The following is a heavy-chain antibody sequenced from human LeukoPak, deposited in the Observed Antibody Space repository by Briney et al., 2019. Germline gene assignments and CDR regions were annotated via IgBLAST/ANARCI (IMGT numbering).Heavy chain of an antibody. CDR1: GFTLEESG. Sequence: GGSLRLSCVASGFTLEESGFSWIRQARGKGLEWVAGINWNGATTAYADSVKGRFTISRDNAEASLYLQMNSLRGEDTAFYYCARSWGTAVPHFFDDWGQGTLVTVSS. CDR3: ARSWGTAVPHFFDD. J-gene: IGHJ4*02. D-gene: IGHD3-16*01. V-gene: IGHV3-20*04. CDR2: INWNGATT.